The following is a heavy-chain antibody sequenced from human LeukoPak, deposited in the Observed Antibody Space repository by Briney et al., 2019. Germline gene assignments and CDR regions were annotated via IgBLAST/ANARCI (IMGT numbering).Heavy chain of an antibody. CDR3: ARGDVLRFLEWSPYSGDYYYYMDV. CDR1: GGTFSSYA. D-gene: IGHD3-3*01. V-gene: IGHV1-69*05. CDR2: IIPIFGTA. Sequence: SVKVSCKASGGTFSSYAISWVRQAPGQGLEWMGRIIPIFGTANYAQEFQGRVTITTDESTSTAYMELSSLRSEDTAVYYCARGDVLRFLEWSPYSGDYYYYMDVWGKGTTVTVSS. J-gene: IGHJ6*03.